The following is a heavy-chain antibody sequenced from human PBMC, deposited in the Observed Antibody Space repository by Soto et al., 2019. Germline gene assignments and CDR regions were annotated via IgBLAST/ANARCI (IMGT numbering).Heavy chain of an antibody. J-gene: IGHJ4*02. CDR1: VFSFCSYA. Sequence: AGSLRPSCPASVFSFCSYARHWVRPAPRKGLEWVAVISYDGSNKYYADSVKGRFTISRDNSKNTLYLQMNSLRAEDTAVYYCAKARFRDSSMFLLDYWGQGTLVTVSS. CDR2: ISYDGSNK. D-gene: IGHD6-19*01. CDR3: AKARFRDSSMFLLDY. V-gene: IGHV3-30-3*02.